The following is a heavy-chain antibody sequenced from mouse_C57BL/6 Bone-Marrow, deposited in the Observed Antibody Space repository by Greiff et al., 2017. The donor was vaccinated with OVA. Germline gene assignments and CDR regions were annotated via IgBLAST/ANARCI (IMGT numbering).Heavy chain of an antibody. J-gene: IGHJ3*01. CDR3: ARQDYGSSLAWWAY. Sequence: VQLKESGGDLVKPGGSLKLSCAASGFTFSSYGMSWVRQTPDQRLEWVATISSGSGYTYYPDSVKGRFTISRDNAKNTLYLQMSRLKSEDTAMYYCARQDYGSSLAWWAYWGQGTLVTVSA. CDR2: ISSGSGYT. CDR1: GFTFSSYG. D-gene: IGHD1-1*01. V-gene: IGHV5-6*01.